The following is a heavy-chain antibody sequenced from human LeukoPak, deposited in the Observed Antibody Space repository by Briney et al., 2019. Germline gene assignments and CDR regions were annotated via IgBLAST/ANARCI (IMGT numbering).Heavy chain of an antibody. CDR3: ARDMGYCSSTSCLPFNWFDP. D-gene: IGHD2-2*01. CDR1: GYTFSSYF. V-gene: IGHV1-46*01. CDR2: INPSGGST. J-gene: IGHJ5*02. Sequence: ASVKVSCKASGYTFSSYFMHWVRQAPGQGIEWMGIINPSGGSTSYAQKFQGRVTMTRDMSTSTVYMELSSLRSEDTAVYYCARDMGYCSSTSCLPFNWFDPWGQGTLVTVSS.